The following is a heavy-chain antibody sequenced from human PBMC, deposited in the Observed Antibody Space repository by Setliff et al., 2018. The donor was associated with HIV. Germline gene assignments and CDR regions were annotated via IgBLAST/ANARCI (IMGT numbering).Heavy chain of an antibody. D-gene: IGHD2-2*01. V-gene: IGHV4-59*08. Sequence: SQTLRCPCTGAGDSIGRYYWSWIRESPGNGLEWIGYIYTSGSTMYNPSLKSRVSISIDKSKKQFSLKVTSVTATDTAVYYCARHLGYASPHNTFDLWGQGTMVTVSS. J-gene: IGHJ3*01. CDR3: ARHLGYASPHNTFDL. CDR2: IYTSGST. CDR1: GDSIGRYY.